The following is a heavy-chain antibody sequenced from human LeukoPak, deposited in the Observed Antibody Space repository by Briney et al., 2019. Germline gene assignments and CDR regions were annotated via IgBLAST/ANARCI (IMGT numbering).Heavy chain of an antibody. D-gene: IGHD2/OR15-2a*01. Sequence: SETLSLTCAVSGGSISSGGYSWRWLRQPPGKGLEWIGYIYHSGSTYYNPSLKSRVTISVDRSKNQFSLKLSSVTAADTAVYYCATSHNSDFDYWGQGTLVTVSS. CDR3: ATSHNSDFDY. CDR2: IYHSGST. V-gene: IGHV4-30-2*01. CDR1: GGSISSGGYS. J-gene: IGHJ4*02.